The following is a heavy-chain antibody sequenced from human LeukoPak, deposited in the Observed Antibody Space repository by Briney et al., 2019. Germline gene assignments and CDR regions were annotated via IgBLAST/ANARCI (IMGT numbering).Heavy chain of an antibody. J-gene: IGHJ4*02. D-gene: IGHD2-2*01. V-gene: IGHV4-34*01. CDR2: INHSGST. CDR3: ARGQPPNIVVVPAARYYFDY. CDR1: GGSISSYY. Sequence: PSETLSLTCTVSGGSISSYYWSWIRQPPGKGLEWIGEINHSGSTNYNPSLKSRVTISVDTSKNQFSLKLSSVTAADTAVYYCARGQPPNIVVVPAARYYFDYWGQGTLVTVSS.